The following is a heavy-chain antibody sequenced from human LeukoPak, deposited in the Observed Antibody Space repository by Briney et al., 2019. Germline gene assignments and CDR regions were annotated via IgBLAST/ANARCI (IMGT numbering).Heavy chain of an antibody. J-gene: IGHJ3*02. D-gene: IGHD2-15*01. CDR1: GGSFSGYY. Sequence: SETLSLTCAVSGGSFSGYYWSWIRQPPGKGLEWIGEINHSGSTNYNPSLKSRVTISVDTSKNQFSLKLSSVTAADTAVYYCARAMDIVVVVAATPPAFDIWGQGTMVTVSS. CDR2: INHSGST. V-gene: IGHV4-34*01. CDR3: ARAMDIVVVVAATPPAFDI.